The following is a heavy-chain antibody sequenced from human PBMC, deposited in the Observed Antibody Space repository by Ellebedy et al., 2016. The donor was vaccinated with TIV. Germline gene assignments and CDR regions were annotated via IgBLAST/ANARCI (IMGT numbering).Heavy chain of an antibody. CDR3: GRWAGRTESMFFGPLDY. V-gene: IGHV1-69*10. D-gene: IGHD3-10*02. J-gene: IGHJ4*02. CDR2: IILILGRA. CDR1: GGTFSNYA. Sequence: SVKVSXXASGGTFSNYAISWVRQAPGQGLEWMGGIILILGRANYAERFQGRVTITADESTSTTYMELSSLTSEDTALYYCGRWAGRTESMFFGPLDYWGQGTLVTVSS.